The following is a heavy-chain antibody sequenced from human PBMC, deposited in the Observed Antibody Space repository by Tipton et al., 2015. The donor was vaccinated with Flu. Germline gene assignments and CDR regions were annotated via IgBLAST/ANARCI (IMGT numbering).Heavy chain of an antibody. CDR2: INHSGST. CDR3: ARGSGYYFFDY. V-gene: IGHV4-34*01. Sequence: AGLVKPSETLSLTCAVYGGSFSGYYWSWIRQPPGKGLEWIGEINHSGSTNYNPSLKSRVTISVDTSKNQFSLKLSSVTAADTAVYYCARGSGYYFFDYWGQGTLVTVSS. D-gene: IGHD3-22*01. CDR1: GGSFSGYY. J-gene: IGHJ4*02.